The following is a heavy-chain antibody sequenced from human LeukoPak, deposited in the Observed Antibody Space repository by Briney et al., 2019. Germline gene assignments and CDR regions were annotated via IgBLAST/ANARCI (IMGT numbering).Heavy chain of an antibody. J-gene: IGHJ4*02. D-gene: IGHD6-19*01. CDR3: ARLTYSSGWYRPTDY. V-gene: IGHV1-69*04. CDR2: IIPILGIA. CDR1: GGTFSSYA. Sequence: SVKVSCKASGGTFSSYAISWVRQAPGQGLEWMGRIIPILGIANYAQKLQGRVTMTTDTSTSTAYMELRSLRSDDTAVYYCARLTYSSGWYRPTDYWGQGTPVTVSS.